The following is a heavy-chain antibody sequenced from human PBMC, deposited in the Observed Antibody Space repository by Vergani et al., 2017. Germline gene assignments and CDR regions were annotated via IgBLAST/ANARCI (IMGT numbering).Heavy chain of an antibody. D-gene: IGHD6-19*01. CDR3: ARGQQWLGGDFDY. V-gene: IGHV4-38-2*01. CDR1: GYSISSGYY. CDR2: IYHSGST. Sequence: QVQLQESGPGLVKPSETLSLTCAVPGYSISSGYYWGWIRQPPGKGLEWIGSIYHSGSTYYNPSLKSRVTISVDTSKNQFSLKLSSVDAADTAVYYCARGQQWLGGDFDYWGQGTLVTVSS. J-gene: IGHJ4*02.